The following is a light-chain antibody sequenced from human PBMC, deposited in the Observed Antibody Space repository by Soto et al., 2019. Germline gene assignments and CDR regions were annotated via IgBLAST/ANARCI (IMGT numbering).Light chain of an antibody. V-gene: IGLV2-14*03. Sequence: QSALTQPASVSGSPGQSITISCTGTSGDVGGNNFVSWYQHHPGKAPKVMIYDVTNRPSGVSDRFSGSKSGNTASLTISGLQAEDEADYYCISYTSTRTRVFGTGTKLTVL. CDR2: DVT. CDR1: SGDVGGNNF. J-gene: IGLJ1*01. CDR3: ISYTSTRTRV.